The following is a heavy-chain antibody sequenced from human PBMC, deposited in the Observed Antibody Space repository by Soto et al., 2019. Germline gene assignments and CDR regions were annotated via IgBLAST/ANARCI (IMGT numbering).Heavy chain of an antibody. CDR2: ISASGGNI. D-gene: IGHD3-16*01. V-gene: IGHV3-23*01. J-gene: IGHJ2*01. CDR3: AKVAGGLGYFDV. Sequence: EVQLLESGGGVARPGGSLRLSCVASGFIFSDYGMTWIRQAPGKGLEWVATISASGGNIEYTDSLKGRFTISRDNSNKTVYLQISGLTADDTAVHYGAKVAGGLGYFDVWGRGNVVSVSS. CDR1: GFIFSDYG.